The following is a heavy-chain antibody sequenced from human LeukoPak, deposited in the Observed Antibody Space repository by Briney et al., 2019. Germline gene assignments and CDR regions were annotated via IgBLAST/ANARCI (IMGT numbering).Heavy chain of an antibody. Sequence: SETLSLTCTVSGGSISSSSYYGGWIRQPPGKGLEWIGSIYYSGSTYYNPSLKSRVTISVDTSKNQFSLKLTSVTAADTAIYYCARLWTTMFDYWGQGILVTVSS. CDR2: IYYSGST. V-gene: IGHV4-39*07. CDR1: GGSISSSSYY. CDR3: ARLWTTMFDY. D-gene: IGHD3/OR15-3a*01. J-gene: IGHJ4*02.